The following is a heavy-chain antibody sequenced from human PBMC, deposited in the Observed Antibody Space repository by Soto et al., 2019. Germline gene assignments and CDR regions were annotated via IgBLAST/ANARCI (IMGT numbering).Heavy chain of an antibody. Sequence: SETLSLTCTVSGGSISSYYGSWIRQPPGKGLEWIGYIYYSGSTNYNPSLKSRVTISVDTSKNQFSLKLSSVTAADTAVYYCARSPLAARPYYFDYWGQGTLVTVSS. J-gene: IGHJ4*02. D-gene: IGHD6-6*01. CDR3: ARSPLAARPYYFDY. V-gene: IGHV4-59*01. CDR2: IYYSGST. CDR1: GGSISSYY.